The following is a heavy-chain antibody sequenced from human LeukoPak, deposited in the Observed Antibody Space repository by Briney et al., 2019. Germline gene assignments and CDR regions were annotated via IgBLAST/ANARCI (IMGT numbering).Heavy chain of an antibody. V-gene: IGHV3-30*18. Sequence: GGSLRLSCVASGLTFRNHFMHWVRQAPGKGLEWVAFMSPDGRSISYIDSVKGRFTISRGNSKNTLYLQMNSLRAEDTAVYYCAKDLENWGQGTLVTVSS. J-gene: IGHJ4*02. CDR1: GLTFRNHF. CDR3: AKDLEN. CDR2: MSPDGRSI.